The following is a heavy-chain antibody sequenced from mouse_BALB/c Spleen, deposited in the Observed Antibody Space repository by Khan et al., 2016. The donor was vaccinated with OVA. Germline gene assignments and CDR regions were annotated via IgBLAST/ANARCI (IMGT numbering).Heavy chain of an antibody. CDR2: IYPGTDNT. CDR3: AREEALYYFDY. V-gene: IGHV1-76*01. J-gene: IGHJ2*01. CDR1: GYTFTSYG. Sequence: QVQLKQSGAELVRPGASVKLSCKTSGYTFTSYGIHWVKQRPGQGLEWIARIYPGTDNTYYNEKLKDRATLTADKSSSTAYMQLSSLKSEDSAVYFCAREEALYYFDYWGQGTTLTVSS. D-gene: IGHD3-2*02.